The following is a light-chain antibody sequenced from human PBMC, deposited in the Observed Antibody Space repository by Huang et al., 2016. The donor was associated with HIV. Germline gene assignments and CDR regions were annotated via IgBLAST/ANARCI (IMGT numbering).Light chain of an antibody. J-gene: IGKJ1*01. CDR1: QSVKNN. Sequence: EIVMTQSPATLSVSPGERATLSCRARQSVKNNLAWYQKKPGQAPRLVVYGASTRATGIPPRFSGSGSGTNFTLTIHSVQSEDFAVYFCHQYNDWPRTFGQGTKVEVK. CDR3: HQYNDWPRT. CDR2: GAS. V-gene: IGKV3-15*01.